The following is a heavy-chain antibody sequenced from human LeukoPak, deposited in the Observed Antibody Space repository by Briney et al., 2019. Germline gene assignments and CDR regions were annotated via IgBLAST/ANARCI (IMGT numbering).Heavy chain of an antibody. Sequence: GGSLRLSCAASGFTFSRYWLSWVRQAPGKGLEWVADINQDESQKHYVDSVKGRFTISRDNAKNSLSLQMNSLRAEDTAAYYCARLLQQWPPINFDCWGQGTLVTVSS. CDR1: GFTFSRYW. D-gene: IGHD5-18*01. V-gene: IGHV3-7*01. J-gene: IGHJ4*02. CDR3: ARLLQQWPPINFDC. CDR2: INQDESQK.